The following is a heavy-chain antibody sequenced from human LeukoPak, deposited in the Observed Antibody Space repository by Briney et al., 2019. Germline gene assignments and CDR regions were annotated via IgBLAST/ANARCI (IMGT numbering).Heavy chain of an antibody. Sequence: GGSLRLSCAASGFTFSSYAMSRVRQAPGKGLEWVSAISGSGGSTYYADSVKGRFTISRDNSKNTLYLQMNSLRAEDTAVYYCATKVPGTSHFSSWGQGTLATVSS. D-gene: IGHD6-19*01. J-gene: IGHJ4*02. CDR2: ISGSGGST. V-gene: IGHV3-23*01. CDR1: GFTFSSYA. CDR3: ATKVPGTSHFSS.